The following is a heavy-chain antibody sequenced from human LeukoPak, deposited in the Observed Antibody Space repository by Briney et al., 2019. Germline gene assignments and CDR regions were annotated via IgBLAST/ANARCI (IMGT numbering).Heavy chain of an antibody. CDR2: IYTSGTT. D-gene: IGHD6-19*01. Sequence: ASETLSLTCTVSGGSISSYYWSWIRQPAGKGLEWIGRIYTSGTTNYKPSLKSRVTMSVDTSKDQFSLKLSSVTAADTAVYYCARQQWGRNFDYWGQGTLVTVSS. J-gene: IGHJ4*02. CDR3: ARQQWGRNFDY. CDR1: GGSISSYY. V-gene: IGHV4-4*07.